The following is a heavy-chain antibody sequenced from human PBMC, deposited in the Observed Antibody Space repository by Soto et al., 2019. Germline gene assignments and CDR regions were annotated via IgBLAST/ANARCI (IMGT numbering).Heavy chain of an antibody. J-gene: IGHJ6*02. CDR1: GFTFSDYY. Sequence: QVQLVESGGGLVKPGGSLRLSCAASGFTFSDYYMTWIRQAPGKGLEWVSYISSSSTNTINYADSVKGRFTISRDNAKNSLYLQINSLRSEDTAVYYCAISSATPNGWWGFGLDVWGQGTSVIVSS. CDR3: AISSATPNGWWGFGLDV. CDR2: ISSSSTNTI. V-gene: IGHV3-11*01. D-gene: IGHD2-15*01.